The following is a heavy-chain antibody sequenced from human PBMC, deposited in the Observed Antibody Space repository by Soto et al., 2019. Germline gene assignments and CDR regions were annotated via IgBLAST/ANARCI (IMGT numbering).Heavy chain of an antibody. CDR3: SRDLGERRSNRRPDNWFDP. CDR1: GDSLPRYIAA. D-gene: IGHD6-13*01. V-gene: IGHV6-1*01. Sequence: WQTLSLTCYISGDSLPRYIAALNWIRPSPSTGLEWVGRAYYMSKWYSDYVASVQSRITINPDTYWNQSFLQPNSVTPEDASVYYCSRDLGERRSNRRPDNWFDPWGHGTLVTVSS. J-gene: IGHJ5*02. CDR2: AYYMSKWYS.